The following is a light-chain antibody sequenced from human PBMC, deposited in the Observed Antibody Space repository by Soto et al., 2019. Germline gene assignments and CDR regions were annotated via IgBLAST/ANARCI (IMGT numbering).Light chain of an antibody. CDR3: QQYSSSPWT. J-gene: IGKJ1*01. V-gene: IGKV3-20*01. CDR1: QSAFSSY. Sequence: EIVLTQSPGTLSLSPGERATLSCRASQSAFSSYLAWYQQKPGQAPRLLIYGASSRATGIPDRFSGSGSGTDFTLTISRLEPEEFAVYYCQQYSSSPWTRGQGTKVEIK. CDR2: GAS.